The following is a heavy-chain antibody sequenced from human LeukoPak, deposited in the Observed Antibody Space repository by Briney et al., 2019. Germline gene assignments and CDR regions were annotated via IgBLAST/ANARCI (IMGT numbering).Heavy chain of an antibody. V-gene: IGHV3-33*01. CDR3: AREMATITYAFDI. Sequence: GGSLRLSCAASGFTFSSYGMHWVRQAPGKGLEWVAVIWYDGSNKYYADSVKGRFTISRDNSKNTLYLQMNSLRAEDTAVYYCAREMATITYAFDIWGQGTMVTVSS. CDR2: IWYDGSNK. D-gene: IGHD5-24*01. J-gene: IGHJ3*02. CDR1: GFTFSSYG.